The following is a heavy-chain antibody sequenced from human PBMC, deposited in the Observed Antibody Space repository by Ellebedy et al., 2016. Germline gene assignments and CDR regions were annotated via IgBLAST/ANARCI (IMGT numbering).Heavy chain of an antibody. Sequence: SETLSLXXTVSGGSISSSSYYWGWIRQPPGKGLEWIGEINHSGSTNYNPSLKSRVTISVDTSKNQFSLKLSSVTAADTAVYYCARRKHVVRGVNSYWYFDLWGRGTLVTVSS. CDR1: GGSISSSSYY. J-gene: IGHJ2*01. CDR2: INHSGST. CDR3: ARRKHVVRGVNSYWYFDL. D-gene: IGHD3-10*01. V-gene: IGHV4-39*07.